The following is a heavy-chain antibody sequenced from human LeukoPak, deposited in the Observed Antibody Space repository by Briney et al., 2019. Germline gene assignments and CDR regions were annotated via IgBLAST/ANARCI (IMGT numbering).Heavy chain of an antibody. J-gene: IGHJ3*02. CDR3: ARAAKIGDAFDI. V-gene: IGHV1-2*02. Sequence: ASVKVSCKASGCTFTGYYMHWVRQAPGQGLEWMGWINPNSGGTNYAQKFQGRVTMTRDTSISTAYMELSRLRSDDTAVYYCARAAKIGDAFDIWGQGTMVTVSS. CDR1: GCTFTGYY. CDR2: INPNSGGT. D-gene: IGHD2-21*01.